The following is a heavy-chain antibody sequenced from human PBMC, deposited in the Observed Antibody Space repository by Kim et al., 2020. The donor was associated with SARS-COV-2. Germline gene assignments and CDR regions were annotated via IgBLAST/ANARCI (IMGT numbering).Heavy chain of an antibody. CDR3: TKDMDASGIAADGYFQH. CDR1: GFAFDDYA. D-gene: IGHD3-10*01. V-gene: IGHV3-9*01. CDR2: ITWNGRDL. J-gene: IGHJ1*01. Sequence: GGSLRLFCAASGFAFDDYAMHWVRQSPGKGLEWVSGITWNGRDLGYADSVRGRFIISRDNAKNSLSLEMNSLQPEDTAFYYCTKDMDASGIAADGYFQHWAQGTLVTVS.